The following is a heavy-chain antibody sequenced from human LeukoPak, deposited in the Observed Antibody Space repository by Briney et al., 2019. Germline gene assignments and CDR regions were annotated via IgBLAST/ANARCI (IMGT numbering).Heavy chain of an antibody. CDR3: AGGVVDTAMVTI. CDR2: TSSSSSYI. CDR1: GFTFSSYS. J-gene: IGHJ3*02. V-gene: IGHV3-21*01. Sequence: GGSLRLSCAASGFTFSSYSMNWVRQAPGKGLEWVSSTSSSSSYIYYADSVRGRFTISRDNAKNSLYLKMNSLRAEDTAVYYCAGGVVDTAMVTIWGQGTMVTVSS. D-gene: IGHD5-18*01.